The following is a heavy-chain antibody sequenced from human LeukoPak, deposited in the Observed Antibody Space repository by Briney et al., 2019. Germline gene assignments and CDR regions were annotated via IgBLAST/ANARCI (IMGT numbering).Heavy chain of an antibody. D-gene: IGHD5-12*01. CDR3: ARSKARISSYYYYGMDV. Sequence: SETLSLTCAVSGGSISSGGYSWSWIRQPPGKGLEWIGYIYHSGSTHYNPSLKSRVTISVDRSKNQFSLKLSSVTAADTAVYYCARSKARISSYYYYGMDVWGQGTTVTVSS. J-gene: IGHJ6*02. CDR1: GGSISSGGYS. CDR2: IYHSGST. V-gene: IGHV4-30-2*01.